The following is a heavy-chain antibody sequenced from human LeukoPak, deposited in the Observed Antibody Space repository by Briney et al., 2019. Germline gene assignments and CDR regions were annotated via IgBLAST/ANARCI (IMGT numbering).Heavy chain of an antibody. D-gene: IGHD6-19*01. CDR2: ISYDGSNK. CDR3: ARGPLGYSSG. CDR1: GFTFSSYA. V-gene: IGHV3-30-3*01. J-gene: IGHJ4*02. Sequence: GGSLRLSCAASGFTFSSYAMHWVRQTPGKGLEWVAVISYDGSNKYYADSVKGRFTISRDNSKNTLYLQMNSLRAEDTAVYYCARGPLGYSSGWGQGTLVTVSS.